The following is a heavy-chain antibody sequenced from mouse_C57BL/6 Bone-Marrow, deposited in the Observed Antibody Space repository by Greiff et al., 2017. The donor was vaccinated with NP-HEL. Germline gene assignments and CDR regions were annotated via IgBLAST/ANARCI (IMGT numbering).Heavy chain of an antibody. CDR1: GYAFSSSW. CDR3: ARSAYDTPYFDY. D-gene: IGHD2-12*01. V-gene: IGHV1-82*01. J-gene: IGHJ2*01. CDR2: IYPGAGDT. Sequence: QVQLQQSGPELVKPGASVKISCKASGYAFSSSWMNWVKQRPGKGLEWIGRIYPGAGDTNYNGKFKGKATLTADQSSSTAYMQLSSLTSEDSAFYFCARSAYDTPYFDYWGQGTTLTVSS.